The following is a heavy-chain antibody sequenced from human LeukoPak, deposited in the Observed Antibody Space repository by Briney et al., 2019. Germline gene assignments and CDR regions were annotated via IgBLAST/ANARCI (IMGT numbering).Heavy chain of an antibody. Sequence: GGSLRLSCAASGFTFSSYSMNWVRQAPGKGLEWVASITSSSTYMYYADSVKGRFTISRDNAKNSLYLQMNSLRAEDTAVYYCAALSRGYSGYDLDYWGQGTLVTVSS. CDR1: GFTFSSYS. CDR2: ITSSSTYM. D-gene: IGHD5-12*01. CDR3: AALSRGYSGYDLDY. J-gene: IGHJ4*02. V-gene: IGHV3-21*01.